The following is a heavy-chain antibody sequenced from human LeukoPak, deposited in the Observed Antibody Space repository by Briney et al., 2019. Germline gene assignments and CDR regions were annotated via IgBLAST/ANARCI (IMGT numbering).Heavy chain of an antibody. CDR1: GGSFSGYY. Sequence: PSETLSLTCAVYGGSFSGYYWSWIRQPPGKGLEWIGEINNSGSTNYNPSLKSRVTISVDTSKNQFSLKLSSVTAAATAVYYCARAESIFGVVITWFDPWGQGTLVTVSS. D-gene: IGHD3-3*01. J-gene: IGHJ5*02. V-gene: IGHV4-34*01. CDR3: ARAESIFGVVITWFDP. CDR2: INNSGST.